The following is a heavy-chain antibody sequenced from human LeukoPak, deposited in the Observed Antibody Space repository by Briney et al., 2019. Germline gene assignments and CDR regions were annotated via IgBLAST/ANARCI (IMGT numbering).Heavy chain of an antibody. CDR1: GFTFSSYG. CDR2: IRYDGSNK. V-gene: IGHV3-30*02. J-gene: IGHJ6*02. D-gene: IGHD5-18*01. CDR3: AKDPRRGIQLWRNYYYYGMDV. Sequence: GSLRLSCAASGFTFSSYGMHWVRQAPGKGLEWVAFIRYDGSNKYYADSVKGRFTISRDNSKNTLYLQMNSLRAEDTAVYYCAKDPRRGIQLWRNYYYYGMDVWGQGTTVTVSS.